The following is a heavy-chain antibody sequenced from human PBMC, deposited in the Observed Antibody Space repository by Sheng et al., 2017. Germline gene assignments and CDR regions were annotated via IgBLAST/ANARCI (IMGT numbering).Heavy chain of an antibody. CDR3: ARDYSSSSGRCLDY. J-gene: IGHJ4*02. D-gene: IGHD6-6*01. CDR1: VGSISSYY. V-gene: IGHV4-4*07. Sequence: QVQLQESGPGLVKPSETLSLTCTVSVGSISSYYWSWIRQPAGKGLEWIGRIYTSGSTNYNPSLKSRVTMSVDTSKNQFSLKLSSATAADTAVYYCARDYSSSSGRCLDYWGRGTLVTVSS. CDR2: IYTSGST.